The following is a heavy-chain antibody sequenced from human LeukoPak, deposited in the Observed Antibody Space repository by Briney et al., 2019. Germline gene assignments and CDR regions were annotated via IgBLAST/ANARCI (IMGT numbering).Heavy chain of an antibody. J-gene: IGHJ4*02. CDR1: GGSFSGYY. CDR2: INHSGST. CDR3: ASEEWELLRKIQY. V-gene: IGHV4-34*01. Sequence: SETLSLTCAVYGGSFSGYYWSWLRQPPGKGLEWIGEINHSGSTNYNPSLKSRVTISVDTSKNQFSLKLSSVTAADTAVYYCASEEWELLRKIQYWGQGTLVTVSS. D-gene: IGHD1-26*01.